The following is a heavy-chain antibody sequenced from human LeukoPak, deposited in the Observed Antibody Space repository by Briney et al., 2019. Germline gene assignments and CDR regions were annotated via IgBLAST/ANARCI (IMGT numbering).Heavy chain of an antibody. Sequence: SVKVSCKASGGTFSSYAISWVRQAPGQGLEWMGGIIPIFGTANYAQKFQGRVTITADKSTSTAYMELSSLRSEDTAVYYCARGLPLGYCTYGVCYPPKHFDFWGQGTLVTVSS. CDR1: GGTFSSYA. CDR2: IIPIFGTA. D-gene: IGHD2-8*01. CDR3: ARGLPLGYCTYGVCYPPKHFDF. J-gene: IGHJ4*02. V-gene: IGHV1-69*06.